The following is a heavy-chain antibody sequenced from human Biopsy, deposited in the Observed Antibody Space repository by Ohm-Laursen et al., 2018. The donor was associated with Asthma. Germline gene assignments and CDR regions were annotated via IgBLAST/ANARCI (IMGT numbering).Heavy chain of an antibody. CDR2: IMTVIGTT. V-gene: IGHV1-69*13. J-gene: IGHJ6*02. CDR1: GGTFSNFA. D-gene: IGHD6-19*01. CDR3: ARCQVGYSSGWSLLLKKIYYSGMDV. Sequence: SVKVSCKAPGGTFSNFATSWVRQAPGQGLEWLGGIMTVIGTTNYAQKFQGRVTITADESTSTAYMEVTSLRSEDTAIYYCARCQVGYSSGWSLLLKKIYYSGMDVWGQGTAVTVSS.